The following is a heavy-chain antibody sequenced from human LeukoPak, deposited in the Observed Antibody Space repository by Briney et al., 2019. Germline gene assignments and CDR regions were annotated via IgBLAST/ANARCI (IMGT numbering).Heavy chain of an antibody. V-gene: IGHV1-18*01. J-gene: IGHJ1*01. CDR2: ISLYNPKT. Sequence: GASVKVSCKASGYTFTSYAITWERQAPGQGLDWMGWISLYNPKTNYAQKFQGRVTMTTDTSTSTAYMELMSLRSDDTAVYYCARLGVAGDPSSAEYFQHWGQGTLVIVSS. CDR3: ARLGVAGDPSSAEYFQH. D-gene: IGHD6-19*01. CDR1: GYTFTSYA.